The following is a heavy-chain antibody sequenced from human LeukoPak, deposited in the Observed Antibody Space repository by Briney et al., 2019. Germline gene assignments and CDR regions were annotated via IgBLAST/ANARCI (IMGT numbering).Heavy chain of an antibody. V-gene: IGHV3-23*01. CDR3: AKDRTFRVVVVISH. CDR2: ISGSGGST. Sequence: PGGSLRLACAASGFTFSSYAMSWVRQAPGKGLEWVSAISGSGGSTYYADSVKGRFTISRDNSKNTLYLQMNSLRAEDTAVYHCAKDRTFRVVVVISHWGQGTLVTVSS. D-gene: IGHD3-22*01. J-gene: IGHJ1*01. CDR1: GFTFSSYA.